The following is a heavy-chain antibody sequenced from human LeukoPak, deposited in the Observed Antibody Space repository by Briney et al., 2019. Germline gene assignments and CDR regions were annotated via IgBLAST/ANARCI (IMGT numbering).Heavy chain of an antibody. V-gene: IGHV3-33*03. CDR3: ARTHASGFYYFDC. Sequence: PGGSLRLSCAASGFILNDYGMHWVRQAPGKGLEWVADIWFDKNQHFADSVKGRFAISRDNSKNTVYLQINSLRAEDTAVYYCARTHASGFYYFDCWGQGTLVTVSS. D-gene: IGHD3-22*01. J-gene: IGHJ4*02. CDR2: IWFDKNQ. CDR1: GFILNDYG.